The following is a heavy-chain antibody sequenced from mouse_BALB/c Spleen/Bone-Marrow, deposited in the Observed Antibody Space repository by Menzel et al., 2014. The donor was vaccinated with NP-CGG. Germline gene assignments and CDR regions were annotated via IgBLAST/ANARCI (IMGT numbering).Heavy chain of an antibody. J-gene: IGHJ2*01. CDR3: ARDYGSRHYFDY. CDR2: IWTGGTT. V-gene: IGHV2-9*02. Sequence: QVQLQQSGPGLVAPSQSLSITCTVSGFSLTSYGVHWVRQPPGKGLGWLGVIWTGGTTNYDSALMSRLSISKDNSESQVFLKMKSLQTDDTAIYYCARDYGSRHYFDYWGQGTTLTVSS. D-gene: IGHD1-1*01. CDR1: GFSLTSYG.